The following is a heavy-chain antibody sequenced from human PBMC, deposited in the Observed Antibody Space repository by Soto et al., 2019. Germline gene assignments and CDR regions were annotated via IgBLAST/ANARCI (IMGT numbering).Heavy chain of an antibody. CDR2: ISGSGDST. J-gene: IGHJ6*02. CDR3: ARALRYFDLLLRPLNSIDV. CDR1: GFTSNNYA. V-gene: IGHV3-23*01. D-gene: IGHD3-9*01. Sequence: EVQLLESGGGLVQPGGSLRLSCAASGFTSNNYAMSWVRQAPGKGLEWVSTISGSGDSTYYADSGKSRFSISRDNSRNTLYLLMNSLRAESTAVYYCARALRYFDLLLRPLNSIDVWGQGTTVSVS.